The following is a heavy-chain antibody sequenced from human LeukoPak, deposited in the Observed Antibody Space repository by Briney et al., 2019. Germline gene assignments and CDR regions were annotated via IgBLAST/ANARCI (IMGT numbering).Heavy chain of an antibody. Sequence: PSETLSLTCTVSGGSISSYYWSRIRQPAGKGLEWIGRIYTSGSTNCNPSLKSRVTMSVDTSKNQFSLKLSSVTAADTAIYYCAREGWDYYYMDVWGKGTTVTVSS. J-gene: IGHJ6*03. CDR2: IYTSGST. D-gene: IGHD6-19*01. CDR3: AREGWDYYYMDV. CDR1: GGSISSYY. V-gene: IGHV4-4*07.